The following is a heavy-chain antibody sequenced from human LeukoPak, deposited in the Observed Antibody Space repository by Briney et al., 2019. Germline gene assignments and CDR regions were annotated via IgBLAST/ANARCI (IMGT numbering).Heavy chain of an antibody. D-gene: IGHD2-2*01. J-gene: IGHJ5*02. CDR3: ARAPCSSTSCSRRNWFDP. CDR1: GGSISSGGYS. CDR2: IYHSGST. V-gene: IGHV4-30-2*01. Sequence: SQTLSLTCAVSGGSISSGGYSWSWIRQPPGKGLEWIGYIYHSGSTYYNPSLKSRVTISVDRSKNQFSLKLSSVTAADTAAYYCARAPCSSTSCSRRNWFDPWGQGTLVTVSS.